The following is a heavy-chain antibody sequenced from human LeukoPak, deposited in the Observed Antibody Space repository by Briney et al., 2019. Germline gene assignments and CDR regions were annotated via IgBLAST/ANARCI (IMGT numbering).Heavy chain of an antibody. CDR1: GFTFSSYW. Sequence: GGSLRLSCAASGFTFSSYWMSWVRQAPGKGLEWVANIKQDGSEKYYVDSVKGRFSISRDNSKSIADLQINSLKTEDTAVYYCARGGDFGVPAPLGIDAFDIWGQGTMVTVSS. CDR2: IKQDGSEK. V-gene: IGHV3-7*03. D-gene: IGHD2-2*01. J-gene: IGHJ3*02. CDR3: ARGGDFGVPAPLGIDAFDI.